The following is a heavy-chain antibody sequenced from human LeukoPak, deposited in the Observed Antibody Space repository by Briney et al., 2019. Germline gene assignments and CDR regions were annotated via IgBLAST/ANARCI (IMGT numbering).Heavy chain of an antibody. J-gene: IGHJ4*02. Sequence: GSSVKVSCKASGGTLSSYAISWVRQAPGQGLEWMGGIIPIFGTANYAQKFQGRVTITADESTSTAYMELSSLRSEDTAVYYCASKGYCSSTSCYPFDYWGQGTLVTVSS. V-gene: IGHV1-69*01. CDR1: GGTLSSYA. CDR3: ASKGYCSSTSCYPFDY. CDR2: IIPIFGTA. D-gene: IGHD2-2*01.